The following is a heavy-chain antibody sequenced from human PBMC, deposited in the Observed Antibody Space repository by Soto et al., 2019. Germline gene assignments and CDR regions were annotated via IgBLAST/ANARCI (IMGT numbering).Heavy chain of an antibody. CDR1: GGSISSDNFY. CDR3: ARVWVPAALIWGGNWFDP. CDR2: IYYSGST. J-gene: IGHJ5*02. D-gene: IGHD2-2*01. Sequence: SETLSLTCTVSGGSISSDNFYWSWIRQHPGKGLEWIGYIYYSGSTYYNPSLKSRLTISVDTSKNQFSLKLSSVTAADTAVYFCARVWVPAALIWGGNWFDPWGQGTLVTVSS. V-gene: IGHV4-31*03.